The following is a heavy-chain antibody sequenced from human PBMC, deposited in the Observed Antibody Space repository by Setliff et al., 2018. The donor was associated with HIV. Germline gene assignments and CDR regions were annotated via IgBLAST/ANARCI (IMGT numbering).Heavy chain of an antibody. CDR2: IYYSGST. V-gene: IGHV4-39*02. CDR3: ARDRGGGYNNLDY. Sequence: SETLSLTCTVSGGSISDRRYYWGWIRQSPEKGLEWIGSIYYSGSTFYNPSLESRVTISVDTSKNQFSLKLSSVTAADTAVYYCARDRGGGYNNLDYWGQGTLVTVSS. CDR1: GGSISDRRYY. D-gene: IGHD5-12*01. J-gene: IGHJ4*02.